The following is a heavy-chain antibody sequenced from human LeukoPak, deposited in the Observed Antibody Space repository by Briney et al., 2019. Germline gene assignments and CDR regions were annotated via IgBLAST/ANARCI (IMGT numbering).Heavy chain of an antibody. CDR2: ISAYNGNT. Sequence: ASVTVSCKASGYTFTRYGISWVRQAPGQGLEWMGWISAYNGNTNYAQTLQGRVTMTTDTSTRTAYMEVRSLTSDDTAVYYCASRVYFDYWGQGTLVTVSS. CDR1: GYTFTRYG. CDR3: ASRVYFDY. V-gene: IGHV1-18*01. J-gene: IGHJ4*02. D-gene: IGHD3-10*01.